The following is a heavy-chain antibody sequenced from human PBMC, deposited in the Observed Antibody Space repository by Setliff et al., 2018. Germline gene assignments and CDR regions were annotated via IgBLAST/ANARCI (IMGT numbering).Heavy chain of an antibody. V-gene: IGHV1-24*01. CDR3: ATGFVGFGVVPRALDV. Sequence: RASVKVSCKVSGYTLTELSMHWVRQAPGKGLEWMGGFDPEDGETIYAQKFQGRVTMTEDTSTDTAYMELSSLRSEDTAVYYCATGFVGFGVVPRALDVWGKGTTVTVSS. D-gene: IGHD3-3*01. CDR2: FDPEDGET. J-gene: IGHJ6*04. CDR1: GYTLTELS.